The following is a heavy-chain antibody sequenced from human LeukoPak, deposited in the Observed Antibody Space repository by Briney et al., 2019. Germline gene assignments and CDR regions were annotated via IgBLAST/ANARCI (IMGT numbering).Heavy chain of an antibody. CDR2: ISGSGART. CDR3: AKGDSYYDFCMDV. V-gene: IGHV3-23*01. J-gene: IGHJ6*02. Sequence: PGGSLRLSCAASGFTFRSFAMSWVRLAPGKGLEWVSSISGSGARTYYADSVKGRFTISRDNSMNTLYLQMNSLRAEDTAVYYCAKGDSYYDFCMDVWGQGTTVTVSS. CDR1: GFTFRSFA. D-gene: IGHD3-3*01.